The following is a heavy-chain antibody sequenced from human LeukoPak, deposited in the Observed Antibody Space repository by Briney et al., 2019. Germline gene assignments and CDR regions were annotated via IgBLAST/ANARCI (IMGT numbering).Heavy chain of an antibody. J-gene: IGHJ1*01. CDR2: INHSGST. Sequence: SETLSLTCTVSGGSISSYYWSWIRQPAGKGLEWIGEINHSGSTNYNPSLKSRVTISVDTSKNQFSLKLSSVTAADTAVYYCARFPFRGYCSSTSCYGHNGYFQHWGQGTLVTVSS. CDR3: ARFPFRGYCSSTSCYGHNGYFQH. CDR1: GGSISSYY. V-gene: IGHV4-34*01. D-gene: IGHD2-2*01.